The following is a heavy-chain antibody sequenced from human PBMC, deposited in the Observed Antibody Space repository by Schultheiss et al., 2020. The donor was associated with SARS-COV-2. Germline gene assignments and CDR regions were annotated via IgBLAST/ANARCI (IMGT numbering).Heavy chain of an antibody. Sequence: SETLSLTCAVYGGSFSGYYWSWIRQPPGKGLEWIGEINHSGSTYYNPSLKSRVTMSVDTSKNQFSLKLSSVTAADTAVYYCAREIGGVDTAMVTGWGQGTLVTVSS. CDR2: INHSGST. J-gene: IGHJ4*02. V-gene: IGHV4-34*01. CDR1: GGSFSGYY. CDR3: AREIGGVDTAMVTG. D-gene: IGHD5-18*01.